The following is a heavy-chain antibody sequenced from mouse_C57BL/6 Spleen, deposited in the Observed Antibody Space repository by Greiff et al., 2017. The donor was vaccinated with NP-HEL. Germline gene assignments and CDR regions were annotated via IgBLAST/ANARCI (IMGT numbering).Heavy chain of an antibody. J-gene: IGHJ3*01. D-gene: IGHD2-5*01. V-gene: IGHV1-82*01. CDR2: IYPGDGDT. Sequence: QVQLKQSGPELVKPGASVKISCKASGYAFSSSWMNWVKQRPGKGLEWIGRIYPGDGDTNYNGKFKGKATLTADKSSSTAYMQLSSLTSEDSAVYFCARAYYSNAWFAYWGQGTLVTVSA. CDR3: ARAYYSNAWFAY. CDR1: GYAFSSSW.